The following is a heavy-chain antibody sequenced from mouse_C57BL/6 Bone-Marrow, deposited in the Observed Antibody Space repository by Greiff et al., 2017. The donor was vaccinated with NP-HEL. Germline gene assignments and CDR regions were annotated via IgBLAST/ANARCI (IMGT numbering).Heavy chain of an antibody. CDR1: GYTFTDHT. CDR2: IYPRDGST. J-gene: IGHJ1*03. V-gene: IGHV1-78*01. Sequence: VQLQESDAELVKPGASVKISCKVSGYTFTDHTIHWMKQRPEQGLEWIGYIYPRDGSTKYNEKFKGKATLTADKSSSTAYMQLNSLTSEASAVYFCAREKPYYYGSSWYFDVWGTGTTVTVSS. D-gene: IGHD1-1*01. CDR3: AREKPYYYGSSWYFDV.